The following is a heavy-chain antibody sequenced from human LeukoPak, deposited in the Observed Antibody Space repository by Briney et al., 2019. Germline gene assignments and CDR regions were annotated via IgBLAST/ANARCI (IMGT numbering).Heavy chain of an antibody. D-gene: IGHD6-13*01. CDR1: GGSISSGSYY. Sequence: PSQTLSLTCTVSGGSISSGSYYWSWIRQPAGKGLEWIGRIYTSGSTNYNPSLKSRVTISVDTSKNQFSLKLSSVTAADTAVYYCAREGIAAAGRLYYYYYMDVWGKGTTVTVSS. J-gene: IGHJ6*03. CDR2: IYTSGST. CDR3: AREGIAAAGRLYYYYYMDV. V-gene: IGHV4-61*02.